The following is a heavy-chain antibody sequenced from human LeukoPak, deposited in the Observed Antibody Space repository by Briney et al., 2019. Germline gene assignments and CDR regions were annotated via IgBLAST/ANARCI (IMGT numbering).Heavy chain of an antibody. CDR3: TKHITTDATTPFYYGMDV. CDR2: ISLSSASI. D-gene: IGHD3-22*01. CDR1: GFTFSGSE. V-gene: IGHV3-21*01. Sequence: GGSLRLSCAASGFTFSGSEMNWVRQPPGKGLEWVASISLSSASIYYADSVKGRFTISGDNAKNSLHLQMDSLRAEDTAVYYCTKHITTDATTPFYYGMDVWGQGTTVTVSS. J-gene: IGHJ6*02.